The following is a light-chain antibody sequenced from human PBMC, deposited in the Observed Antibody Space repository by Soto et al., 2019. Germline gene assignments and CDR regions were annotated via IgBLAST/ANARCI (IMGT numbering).Light chain of an antibody. J-gene: IGLJ1*01. V-gene: IGLV2-18*02. CDR1: SSDVGKYDR. CDR2: EVI. Sequence: SVLTQPPSVSGSPGQSVTISCTGTSSDVGKYDRVSWYQQPPGTAPKLIIYEVINRPSGVPARFSGSKSGNTASLTISGAQAEDEADYYCSSYMSTSRYVFGAGTKVTVL. CDR3: SSYMSTSRYV.